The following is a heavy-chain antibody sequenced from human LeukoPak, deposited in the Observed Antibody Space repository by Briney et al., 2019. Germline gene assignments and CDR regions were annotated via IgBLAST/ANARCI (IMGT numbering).Heavy chain of an antibody. CDR1: GFTVSSNY. D-gene: IGHD3-9*01. V-gene: IGHV3-66*01. CDR3: ARVLRYFDWLPFDY. J-gene: IGHJ4*02. Sequence: PGGSLRLSCAASGFTVSSNYMSWVRQAPGKGLEWVSVIYGGGSTYYADSVKGRFTISRDNSKNTLYLQMNSLRAEDTAVYYCARVLRYFDWLPFDYWGQGTLVTVSS. CDR2: IYGGGST.